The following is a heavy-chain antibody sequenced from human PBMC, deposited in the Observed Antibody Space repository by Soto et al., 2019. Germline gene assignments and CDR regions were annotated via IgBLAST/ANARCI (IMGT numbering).Heavy chain of an antibody. CDR3: ARDPSLKAATGPFDY. D-gene: IGHD6-13*01. Sequence: GSLRLSCAASGFTFSSYSMNWVRQAPGKGLECVSSISSSNTYIYYADSVKGRFTISRDNAKNSLYLQMNSLRAEDTAVYYCARDPSLKAATGPFDYWGQGTLVTVSS. V-gene: IGHV3-21*01. CDR2: ISSSNTYI. J-gene: IGHJ4*02. CDR1: GFTFSSYS.